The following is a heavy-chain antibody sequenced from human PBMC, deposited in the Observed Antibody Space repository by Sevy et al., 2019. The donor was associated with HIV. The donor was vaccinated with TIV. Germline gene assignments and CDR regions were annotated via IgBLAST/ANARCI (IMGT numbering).Heavy chain of an antibody. V-gene: IGHV3-30*18. CDR1: GISFTTSG. CDR3: AKDFTGYNGLDV. Sequence: GGSLRLSCRVSGISFTTSGMHWVRQAPGKGLEWVAVISYHGRDKFYAESVKGRSNISRDNSKNMVYLQIDSLRPEDTAVYYCAKDFTGYNGLDVWGQGTTVTVSS. CDR2: ISYHGRDK. D-gene: IGHD3-9*01. J-gene: IGHJ6*02.